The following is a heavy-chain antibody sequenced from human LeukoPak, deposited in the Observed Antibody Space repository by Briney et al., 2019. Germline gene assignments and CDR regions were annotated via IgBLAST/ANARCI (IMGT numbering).Heavy chain of an antibody. Sequence: GASVRVSCTASGYTFTAYYIHWVRQAPGQGLEWMGWVNCNTGGTNYARRFQGRVTMTRDTSINTAYMEVNRLTSDDTGVYYCARVEATYYYDTAQSTWGQGTLVAVSS. J-gene: IGHJ5*02. CDR2: VNCNTGGT. D-gene: IGHD3-22*01. V-gene: IGHV1-2*02. CDR3: ARVEATYYYDTAQST. CDR1: GYTFTAYY.